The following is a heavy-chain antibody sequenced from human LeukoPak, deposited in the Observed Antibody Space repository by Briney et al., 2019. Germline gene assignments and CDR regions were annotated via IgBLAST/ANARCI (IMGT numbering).Heavy chain of an antibody. CDR2: VYSSGGT. V-gene: IGHV4-59*01. J-gene: IGHJ4*02. CDR1: GDSISYYY. D-gene: IGHD3-10*01. CDR3: ARERSGLGYFDY. Sequence: SETLSLTCSVSGDSISYYYWTWIRQPPGKGLEWIGYVYSSGGTNYNPSLKSRVTMSIDMSKNQFSLELRSVTAADTAVYFCARERSGLGYFDYWGQGALVTVSS.